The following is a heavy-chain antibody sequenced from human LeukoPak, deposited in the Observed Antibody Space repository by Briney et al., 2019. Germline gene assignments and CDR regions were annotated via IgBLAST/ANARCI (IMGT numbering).Heavy chain of an antibody. CDR2: ISAYNGNT. CDR3: ARWGVRTLNDAFDI. V-gene: IGHV1-18*01. CDR1: DYTFTSYG. D-gene: IGHD1-1*01. Sequence: ASVKVSCKGSDYTFTSYGISWVRRAPGQGLEWMGWISAYNGNTNYAQKLQGRVTMTTDTSTSTAYMELRSLRSDDTAVYYCARWGVRTLNDAFDIWGQGTMVTVSS. J-gene: IGHJ3*02.